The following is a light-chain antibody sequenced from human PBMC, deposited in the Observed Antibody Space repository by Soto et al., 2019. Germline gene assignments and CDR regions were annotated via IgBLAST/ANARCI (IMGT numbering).Light chain of an antibody. CDR2: DVS. V-gene: IGLV2-14*01. CDR3: SSYTSNSTLPYV. CDR1: SSDVGGYNY. J-gene: IGLJ1*01. Sequence: QSVLTQPASVSGSPGQSITISCTGTSSDVGGYNYVSWYQQHPGKAPKLMIYDVSNRPSGVSNRFSGSKSGNTASLTISGLQAEDEADYYCSSYTSNSTLPYVFGTVTKVT.